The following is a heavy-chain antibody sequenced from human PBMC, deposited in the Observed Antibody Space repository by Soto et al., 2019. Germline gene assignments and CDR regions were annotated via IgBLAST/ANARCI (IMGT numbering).Heavy chain of an antibody. D-gene: IGHD7-27*01. J-gene: IGHJ3*02. CDR2: IWYDGSNK. V-gene: IGHV3-33*01. CDR3: ARDLLGLAFDI. CDR1: GFTFSSYG. Sequence: GGSLRLSCAASGFTFSSYGMHWVRQAPGKGLEWVAVIWYDGSNKYYADSVKGRFTISRDNSKNTLYLQMNSLRAEDTAVYYCARDLLGLAFDIWGQGTMVTVSS.